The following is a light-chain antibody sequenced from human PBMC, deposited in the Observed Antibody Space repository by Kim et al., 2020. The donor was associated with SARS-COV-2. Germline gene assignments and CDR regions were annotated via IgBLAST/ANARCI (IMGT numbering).Light chain of an antibody. CDR2: DVS. Sequence: QSVLTQPPSASGSPGQSVTISCTGSSSDVGGYDHVSWYQQHPGEAPKLRIYDVSERPSGVPDRFSGSKSGNTASLTISGLQAEDEADYYCCSYAGSSTFVFGAGTKVTVL. CDR3: CSYAGSSTFV. J-gene: IGLJ1*01. V-gene: IGLV2-8*01. CDR1: SSDVGGYDH.